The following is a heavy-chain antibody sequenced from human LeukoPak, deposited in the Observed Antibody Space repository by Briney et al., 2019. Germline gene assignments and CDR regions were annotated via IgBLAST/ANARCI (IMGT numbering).Heavy chain of an antibody. D-gene: IGHD3-9*01. V-gene: IGHV4-59*01. CDR3: ARDRGYFDWLPYYYYMDV. Sequence: SETLSLTCTVSGGSISSYYWSWIRQPPGKGLEWIGYIYYSGSTNYNPSLKSRVTISVDTSKDQFSLKLSSVTAADTAVYYCARDRGYFDWLPYYYYMDVWGKGTTVTVSS. J-gene: IGHJ6*03. CDR1: GGSISSYY. CDR2: IYYSGST.